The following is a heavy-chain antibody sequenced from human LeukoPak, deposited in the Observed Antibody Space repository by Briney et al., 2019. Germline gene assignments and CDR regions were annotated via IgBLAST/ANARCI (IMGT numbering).Heavy chain of an antibody. CDR2: INHSRST. J-gene: IGHJ4*02. V-gene: IGHV4-34*01. CDR3: ARLRRQLPFDY. CDR1: GGSFSGYY. Sequence: SETLSLTCAVYGGSFSGYYWSWIRQPPGKGLEWIGEINHSRSTNYNPSLKSRVTISVDTSKNQFSLKLSSVTAADTAVYYCARLRRQLPFDYWGQGTLVTVSS. D-gene: IGHD6-6*01.